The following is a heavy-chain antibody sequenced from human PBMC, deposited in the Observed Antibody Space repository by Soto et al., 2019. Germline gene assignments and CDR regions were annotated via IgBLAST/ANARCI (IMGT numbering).Heavy chain of an antibody. CDR3: ARFQYYYDSSGYLDY. V-gene: IGHV4-59*01. Sequence: SETLSLTCTVSGGSISSYYWSWIRQPPGKGLEWIGYIYYSGSTNYNPSLKSRVTISVDTSKNQFSLKLSSVTAADTAVYYCARFQYYYDSSGYLDYWGQGTLVTVSS. J-gene: IGHJ4*02. D-gene: IGHD3-22*01. CDR1: GGSISSYY. CDR2: IYYSGST.